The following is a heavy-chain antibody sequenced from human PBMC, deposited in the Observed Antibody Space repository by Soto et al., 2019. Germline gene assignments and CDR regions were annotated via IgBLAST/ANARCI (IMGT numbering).Heavy chain of an antibody. CDR2: FDPEDGKT. CDR1: GYTLTELS. CDR3: IAGATRWLQSPFDN. J-gene: IGHJ4*01. V-gene: IGHV1-24*01. D-gene: IGHD5-12*01. Sequence: ASVKVSCKVSGYTLTELSMHWVRQAPGKGLEWMGGFDPEDGKTTSAQKFQGRVTVTEDTSTDTAYMELSSLRSEDTAVYYCIAGATRWLQSPFDNWS.